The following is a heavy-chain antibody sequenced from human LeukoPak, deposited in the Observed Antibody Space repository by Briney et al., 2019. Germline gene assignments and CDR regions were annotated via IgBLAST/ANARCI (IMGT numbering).Heavy chain of an antibody. J-gene: IGHJ5*02. CDR1: GGSISSSNW. Sequence: PSETLSLTCAVSGGSISSSNWWSWVRQPPGQGLEWIGIIYHTGSTNYSPSLKGRVTISVDKSKNQFSLKLTSVTAADTAVYYCARDPDYGDYPNWFDPWGQGTLVTVSS. V-gene: IGHV4-4*02. CDR3: ARDPDYGDYPNWFDP. D-gene: IGHD4-17*01. CDR2: IYHTGST.